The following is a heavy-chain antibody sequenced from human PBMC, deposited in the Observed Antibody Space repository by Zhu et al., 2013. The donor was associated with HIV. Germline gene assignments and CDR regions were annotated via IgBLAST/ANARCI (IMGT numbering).Heavy chain of an antibody. CDR2: IYYSGST. CDR1: GYSISSGYY. V-gene: IGHV4-38-2*02. J-gene: IGHJ5*02. CDR3: ARGNLGPIVGATNWFDP. Sequence: QVQLQESGPGLVKPSETLSLTCTVSGYSISSGYYWGWIRQPPGKGLEWIGSIYYSGSTYYNPSLKSRVTISVDTSKNQFSLKLSSVTAADTAVYYCARGNLGPIVGATNWFDPWGQGTLVTVSS. D-gene: IGHD1-26*01.